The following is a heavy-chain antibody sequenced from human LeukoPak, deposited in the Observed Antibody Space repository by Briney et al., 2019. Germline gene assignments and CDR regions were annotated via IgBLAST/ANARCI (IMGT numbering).Heavy chain of an antibody. D-gene: IGHD5-18*01. J-gene: IGHJ4*02. CDR3: TRGAFFDTFDY. CDR2: IKSKTDGGTT. CDR1: GLTFSNAW. Sequence: GGSLRLSCAASGLTFSNAWMSWVRQAAGKGLEWVGRIKSKTDGGTTDYAAPVKGRFTISRDDSKNTLYLQMNGLKTEDTAVYYCTRGAFFDTFDYWGQGTLVTVSS. V-gene: IGHV3-15*01.